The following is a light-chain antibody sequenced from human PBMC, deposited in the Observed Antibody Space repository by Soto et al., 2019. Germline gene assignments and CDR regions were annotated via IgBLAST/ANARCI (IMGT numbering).Light chain of an antibody. CDR2: AAS. CDR1: QDISNY. Sequence: DIQMTQSPSSLSASVGDRVTITCRASQDISNYLAWYQQKPGTVPKLLISAASTLHSGVPSRFSGSGSGTDFTLTISSLQPEDVATYYSQKYNSAPWTFGQGTKVEIK. V-gene: IGKV1-27*01. J-gene: IGKJ1*01. CDR3: QKYNSAPWT.